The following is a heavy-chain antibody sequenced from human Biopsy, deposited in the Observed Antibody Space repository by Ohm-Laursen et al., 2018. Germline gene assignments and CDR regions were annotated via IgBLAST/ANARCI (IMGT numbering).Heavy chain of an antibody. V-gene: IGHV1-46*01. Sequence: ASEKVSCKASGYSFTKYYINWVRQAPGQGLEWMGIINPTGGTTSYAEEFQGRVTLTRDTSTGTVYLELNSLIYEDTALYYCARDETGSSVFGPYYYGMDVWGQGTTVTVSS. D-gene: IGHD3-9*01. CDR1: GYSFTKYY. CDR2: INPTGGTT. CDR3: ARDETGSSVFGPYYYGMDV. J-gene: IGHJ6*02.